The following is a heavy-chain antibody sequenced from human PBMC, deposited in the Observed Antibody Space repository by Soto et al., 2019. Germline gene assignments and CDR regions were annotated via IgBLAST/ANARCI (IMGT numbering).Heavy chain of an antibody. D-gene: IGHD2-21*01. V-gene: IGHV4-59*13. Sequence: QVQLQESGPGRVKPSETLSLTCSVSGGSITTYQWSWIRQPPGKGLEWIGGYSGFTNYNPSLESRASISVDRSKNQFSLNIRSVTTADTAIYYCARDFGEYSFFFDYWGQGQLVTVSS. J-gene: IGHJ4*02. CDR3: ARDFGEYSFFFDY. CDR2: GYSGFT. CDR1: GGSITTYQ.